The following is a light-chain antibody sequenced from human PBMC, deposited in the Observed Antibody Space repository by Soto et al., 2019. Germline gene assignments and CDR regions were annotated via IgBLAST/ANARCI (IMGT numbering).Light chain of an antibody. V-gene: IGKV3-15*01. Sequence: ETLMTQSPATLSVSPGERATLSCRASQSVGTNLAWFQQKPGQPPRLLIYGASTRATDTPARFSGSGSGTEFTLTISSLQSEDCADYYCQQYSNWPRTFCQGTKLESK. J-gene: IGKJ2*01. CDR3: QQYSNWPRT. CDR2: GAS. CDR1: QSVGTN.